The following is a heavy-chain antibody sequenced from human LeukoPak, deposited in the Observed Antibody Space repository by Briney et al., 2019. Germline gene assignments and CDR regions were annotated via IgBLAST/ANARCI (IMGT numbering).Heavy chain of an antibody. D-gene: IGHD6-13*01. CDR3: ARFTGEYSSSKWEPIDC. V-gene: IGHV3-11*01. Sequence: GSLRLSCAASGFTFSDYYMSWIRQAPGKGLEWVSYISSSGSTIYYADSVKGRFTISRDNAKNSLYLQMNSLRAEDTAVYYCARFTGEYSSSKWEPIDCWGQGTLVTVSS. CDR1: GFTFSDYY. CDR2: ISSSGSTI. J-gene: IGHJ4*02.